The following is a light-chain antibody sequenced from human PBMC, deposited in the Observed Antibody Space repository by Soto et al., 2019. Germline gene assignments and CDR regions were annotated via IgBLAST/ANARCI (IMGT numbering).Light chain of an antibody. V-gene: IGKV1-39*01. CDR3: MQALQTTRT. Sequence: DIQMTQSPSSLSASVGDRVTITCRASQSISTYLNWYQQKAGLAPKLLIYAASSLQSGVPSRFSGSGSGTDFTLKISRVEAEDVGVYYCMQALQTTRTFGQGTKVDLK. CDR1: QSISTY. J-gene: IGKJ1*01. CDR2: AAS.